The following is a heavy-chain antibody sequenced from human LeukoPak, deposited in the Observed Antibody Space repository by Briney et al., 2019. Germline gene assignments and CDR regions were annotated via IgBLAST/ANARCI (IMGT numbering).Heavy chain of an antibody. CDR1: GGSFSGYY. CDR3: ARRVGVWGSYRFTFDY. D-gene: IGHD3-16*02. Sequence: SEPLSLTCAVYGGSFSGYYWSWIRHPPGKGLEWLGEINHSGSTNYNPSHKSRVTRSVDTSKNQFSLKLSSVTAADTAVYYCARRVGVWGSYRFTFDYWGQGTLVTVS. V-gene: IGHV4-34*01. CDR2: INHSGST. J-gene: IGHJ4*02.